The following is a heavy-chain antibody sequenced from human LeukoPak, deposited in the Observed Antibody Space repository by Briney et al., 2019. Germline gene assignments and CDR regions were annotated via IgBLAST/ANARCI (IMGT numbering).Heavy chain of an antibody. CDR3: ASHYDSGGYNASDI. CDR2: INGSGSRT. V-gene: IGHV3-23*01. Sequence: GGSLRLSCTASGLTFSSYAMTWVRQAPGKGLEWVSGINGSGSRTYYADSVKGRFTISRDKSKNTVYLQMNSLRAEDTAVYYCASHYDSGGYNASDIWGQGTMVTVSS. J-gene: IGHJ3*02. D-gene: IGHD3-22*01. CDR1: GLTFSSYA.